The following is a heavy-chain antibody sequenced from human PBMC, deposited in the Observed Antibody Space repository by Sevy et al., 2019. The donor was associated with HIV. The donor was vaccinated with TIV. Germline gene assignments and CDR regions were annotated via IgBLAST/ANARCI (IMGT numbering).Heavy chain of an antibody. D-gene: IGHD1-26*01. Sequence: ASVKVSCKASGYTFTDNYVHCVRQAPGQGLEWMGRINPKSGGTKYAQNFQGRFTMTRDTSISTAYMEVTRLRFDDTALYYCAREAGSTYYGLIDFWGQGSLVTVSS. CDR3: AREAGSTYYGLIDF. V-gene: IGHV1-2*06. CDR2: INPKSGGT. J-gene: IGHJ4*02. CDR1: GYTFTDNY.